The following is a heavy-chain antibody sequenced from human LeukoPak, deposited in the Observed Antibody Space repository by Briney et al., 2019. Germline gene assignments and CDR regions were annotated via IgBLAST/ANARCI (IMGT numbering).Heavy chain of an antibody. D-gene: IGHD6-19*01. J-gene: IGHJ4*02. CDR2: IYYSGST. Sequence: SETLSLTCTVSGGSISSYYWSWIWQPPGKGLEWIGYIYYSGSTNYNPSLKSRVTISVDTSKNQFSLKLSSVTAADTAVYYCARDSSGWYEGFDYWGQGTLVTVSS. CDR3: ARDSSGWYEGFDY. V-gene: IGHV4-59*01. CDR1: GGSISSYY.